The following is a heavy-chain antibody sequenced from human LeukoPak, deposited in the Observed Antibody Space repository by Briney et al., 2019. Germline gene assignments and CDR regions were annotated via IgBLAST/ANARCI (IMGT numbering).Heavy chain of an antibody. Sequence: GASVKVSRKASGYTFTGYYMHWVRQAPGQGLEWMGWINPNSGGTNYAQKFQGRVTMTRDTSISTAYMELSRLRSDDTAVYYCASTYYYDSSGYYFYGAFDIWGQGTMVTVSS. J-gene: IGHJ3*02. CDR2: INPNSGGT. CDR3: ASTYYYDSSGYYFYGAFDI. V-gene: IGHV1-2*02. CDR1: GYTFTGYY. D-gene: IGHD3-22*01.